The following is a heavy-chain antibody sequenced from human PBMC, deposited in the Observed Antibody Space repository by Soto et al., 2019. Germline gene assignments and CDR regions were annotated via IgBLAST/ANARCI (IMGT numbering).Heavy chain of an antibody. CDR2: ISAYNGNT. D-gene: IGHD3-22*01. CDR1: GYTFSSYG. J-gene: IGHJ4*02. CDR3: ARADSSGYGRTDFDY. V-gene: IGHV1-18*04. Sequence: GASVKVSCKASGYTFSSYGISWGRQAPGQGLEWMGWISAYNGNTNYAQELQGRVTMTTDTSTSTAYMELRSLRSDDTAVYYCARADSSGYGRTDFDYWGQGTLVTVSS.